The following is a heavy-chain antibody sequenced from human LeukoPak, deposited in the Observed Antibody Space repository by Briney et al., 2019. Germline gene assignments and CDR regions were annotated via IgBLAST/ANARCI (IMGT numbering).Heavy chain of an antibody. Sequence: GASVKVSCKASGYTFTSYYMHWVRQAPGQGLEWMGIINPSGGSTTYAQKFQGRLTMTRDTSTSTVYMEVSSLKSEDTAIYYCARARFSSSRGLDVWGQGTTVTVSS. CDR3: ARARFSSSRGLDV. CDR1: GYTFTSYY. J-gene: IGHJ6*02. D-gene: IGHD6-6*01. CDR2: INPSGGST. V-gene: IGHV1-46*01.